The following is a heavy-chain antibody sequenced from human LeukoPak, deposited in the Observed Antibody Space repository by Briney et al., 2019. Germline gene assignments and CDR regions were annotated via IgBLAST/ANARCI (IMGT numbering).Heavy chain of an antibody. Sequence: WGSLRLSCAASGFTFSSYEMNWVRQAPGKGLEWVSYISSSGRTIYYADSVKGRFTISRDNAKNSLYLQMNSLRVEDTAVYYCARDEVRTGAFDIWGQGTMVSVSS. CDR3: ARDEVRTGAFDI. CDR1: GFTFSSYE. D-gene: IGHD2-2*01. CDR2: ISSSGRTI. V-gene: IGHV3-48*03. J-gene: IGHJ3*02.